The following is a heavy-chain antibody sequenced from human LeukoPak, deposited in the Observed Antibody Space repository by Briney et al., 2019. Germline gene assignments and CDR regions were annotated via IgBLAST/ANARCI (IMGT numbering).Heavy chain of an antibody. CDR2: INPSGGST. Sequence: ASVKASCKASGYTFTSYYMHWVRQAPGQGLEWMGIINPSGGSTSYAQKFQGRVTITRDMSTSTVYMELSSLRSEDTAVYYCARVGSGSEKYFDYWGQGTLVTVSS. J-gene: IGHJ4*02. V-gene: IGHV1-46*01. CDR1: GYTFTSYY. D-gene: IGHD1-26*01. CDR3: ARVGSGSEKYFDY.